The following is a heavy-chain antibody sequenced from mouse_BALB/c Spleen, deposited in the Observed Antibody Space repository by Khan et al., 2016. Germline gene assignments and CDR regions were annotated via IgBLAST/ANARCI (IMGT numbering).Heavy chain of an antibody. V-gene: IGHV1-9*01. CDR2: ILPGSGSI. Sequence: QVQLQQSGAELMKPGASVKISCKATGYTFSTYWIAWVKQRPGHGLEWIGEILPGSGSINYNEKFKGKATFTADTSSNTAYMQLSSLTSEDSAVYYCSRGLGREYFDCWGQGTTLTVSS. CDR3: SRGLGREYFDC. CDR1: GYTFSTYW. J-gene: IGHJ2*01.